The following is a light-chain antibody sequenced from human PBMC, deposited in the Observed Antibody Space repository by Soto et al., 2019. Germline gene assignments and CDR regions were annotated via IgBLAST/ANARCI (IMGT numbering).Light chain of an antibody. V-gene: IGLV2-11*01. CDR3: WSSAGSYTYV. CDR2: DVS. J-gene: IGLJ1*01. CDR1: SSDVGGYNY. Sequence: QSALTQPRSVSGSPGQSVTISCTGTSSDVGGYNYVSWYQQHPGKAPKLMIYDVSKRPSGVPDRFSGSKSGNTASLTISGLQAEDEADYYCWSSAGSYTYVLGTGTKLTVL.